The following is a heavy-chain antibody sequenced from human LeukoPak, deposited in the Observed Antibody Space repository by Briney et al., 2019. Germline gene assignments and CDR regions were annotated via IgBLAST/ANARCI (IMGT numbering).Heavy chain of an antibody. CDR3: ARALGAVAGPEDAFDI. Sequence: ASVKVSCKASGYTFTSYNINWARQATGQGLEYMGWMHPNSGNTGYAPKFQGRVTITRNTFISTAYMELSSLRSEDTAVYFCARALGAVAGPEDAFDIWGQGTMVTVSS. CDR2: MHPNSGNT. D-gene: IGHD6-19*01. J-gene: IGHJ3*02. CDR1: GYTFTSYN. V-gene: IGHV1-8*03.